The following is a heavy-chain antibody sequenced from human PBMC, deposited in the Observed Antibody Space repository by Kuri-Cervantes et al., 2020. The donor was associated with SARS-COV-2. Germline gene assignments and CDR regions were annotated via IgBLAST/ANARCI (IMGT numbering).Heavy chain of an antibody. CDR3: ACHNDYEVVGV. V-gene: IGHV3-33*01. Sequence: GGSLRLSCAASGFIFSNYGMHWVRQAPGKGLEWVAVIWYDGSNKYYADSVKGRFTISRDNSKNTLYLQMNSLRAEDTAVYYCACHNDYEVVGVWGQGTTVTVSS. D-gene: IGHD4-17*01. J-gene: IGHJ6*02. CDR1: GFIFSNYG. CDR2: IWYDGSNK.